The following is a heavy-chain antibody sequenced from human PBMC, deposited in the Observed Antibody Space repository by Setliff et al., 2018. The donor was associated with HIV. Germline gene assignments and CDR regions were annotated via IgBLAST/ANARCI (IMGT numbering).Heavy chain of an antibody. CDR1: GGSLSDYY. CDR3: AREIPYSYGGRGHPL. Sequence: SETLSLTCALYGGSLSDYYWSWIRQPPGMGLEWIGEVNRGRRTNYNSSLKSRVTISIDTSRNQFSLTVSSVTAADTAVYYCAREIPYSYGGRGHPLWGQGTLVTVS. V-gene: IGHV4-34*01. CDR2: VNRGRRT. D-gene: IGHD3-22*01. J-gene: IGHJ4*02.